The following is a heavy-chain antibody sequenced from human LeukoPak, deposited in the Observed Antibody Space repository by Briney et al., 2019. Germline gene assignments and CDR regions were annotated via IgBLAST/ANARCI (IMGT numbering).Heavy chain of an antibody. V-gene: IGHV3-74*01. Sequence: PGGSLRLSCAVSGIALSSHWMHWVRQAPGKGLVWVSRINYDGSSTSYTDSVKGRFTISRDNSKNTLYLQMNSLRAEDTAVYYCHLSSSSSDFDYWGQGTLVTVSS. CDR1: GIALSSHW. D-gene: IGHD6-6*01. CDR3: HLSSSSSDFDY. CDR2: INYDGSST. J-gene: IGHJ4*02.